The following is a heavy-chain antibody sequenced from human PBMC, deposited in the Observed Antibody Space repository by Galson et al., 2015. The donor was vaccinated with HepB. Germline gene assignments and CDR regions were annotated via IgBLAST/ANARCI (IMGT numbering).Heavy chain of an antibody. J-gene: IGHJ6*03. V-gene: IGHV3-33*01. Sequence: SLRLSCAASGFTFSSYGMHWVRQAPGKGLEWVAVIWYDGSNKYYADSVKGRFTISRDNSKNTLYLQMNSLRAGDTAVYYCARDTRFLGGMDVWGKGTTVTVSS. CDR1: GFTFSSYG. CDR2: IWYDGSNK. D-gene: IGHD3-3*01. CDR3: ARDTRFLGGMDV.